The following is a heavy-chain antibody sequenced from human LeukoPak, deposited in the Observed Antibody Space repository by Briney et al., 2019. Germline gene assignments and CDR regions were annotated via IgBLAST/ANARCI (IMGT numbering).Heavy chain of an antibody. CDR1: GDSVSSNSAA. CDR2: TYYRSKWYN. Sequence: SQTLSLTCAISGDSVSSNSAAWNWIRQSPSRGLEWLGRTYYRSKWYNDYAVSMKSRITINPDTSKDQFSLQLNSVTPEDTDVYYCARDAGSGWSSFDYWGQGTLVTVSS. D-gene: IGHD6-19*01. J-gene: IGHJ4*02. V-gene: IGHV6-1*01. CDR3: ARDAGSGWSSFDY.